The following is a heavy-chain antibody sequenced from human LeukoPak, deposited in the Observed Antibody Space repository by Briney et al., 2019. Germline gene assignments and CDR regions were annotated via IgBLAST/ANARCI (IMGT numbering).Heavy chain of an antibody. Sequence: PSQTLSLTCTVSGASFSSGDQYWNWIRQSPGKGLEWIGSIHPSGRLYNNPSLESRVTISIDTSKNQFALNLNSVTAADTSVYCCSRGLDSRKLGYWGQGTLVTVSS. CDR2: IHPSGRL. V-gene: IGHV4-31*03. CDR1: GASFSSGDQY. CDR3: SRGLDSRKLGY. D-gene: IGHD3-22*01. J-gene: IGHJ4*02.